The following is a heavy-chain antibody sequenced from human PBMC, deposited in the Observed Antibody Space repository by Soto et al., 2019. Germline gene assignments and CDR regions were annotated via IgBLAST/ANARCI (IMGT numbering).Heavy chain of an antibody. Sequence: QVQLVQSGAEVKKPGSSVKVSCKASGGTFSSYAISWVRQAPGQGLEWIGGIIPIFGTANYAQKFQGRVTITADESTSTAYMELSSLRSEDTAVYYCARDSPSGRSSPRPFDYWGQGTLVTVSS. D-gene: IGHD6-13*01. J-gene: IGHJ4*02. CDR3: ARDSPSGRSSPRPFDY. CDR1: GGTFSSYA. CDR2: IIPIFGTA. V-gene: IGHV1-69*01.